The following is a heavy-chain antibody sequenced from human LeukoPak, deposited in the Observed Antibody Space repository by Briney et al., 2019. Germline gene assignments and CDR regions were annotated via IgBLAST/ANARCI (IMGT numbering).Heavy chain of an antibody. V-gene: IGHV1-69*04. CDR2: IIPIPGIA. J-gene: IGHJ4*02. CDR3: ARDVPMVRGVIFDY. Sequence: SVKVSCKASGGTFSSYAISWVRQAPGQGLEWMGRIIPIPGIANYAQKFQGRVTITADKSTSTAYMELSSLRSEDTAVYYCARDVPMVRGVIFDYWGQGTLVTVSS. CDR1: GGTFSSYA. D-gene: IGHD3-10*01.